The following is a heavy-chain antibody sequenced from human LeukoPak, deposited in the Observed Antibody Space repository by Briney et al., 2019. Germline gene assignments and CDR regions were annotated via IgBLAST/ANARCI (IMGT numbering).Heavy chain of an antibody. J-gene: IGHJ6*03. V-gene: IGHV3-43D*04. CDR1: GFISDDYA. D-gene: IGHD6-19*01. Sequence: PGGSLRLSCAASGFISDDYAMHWLRQAPGKGLEWVALIVWDGESTYYAASVRGRFIISRDNSDNSLYLQMNNLKAEDTAIYYCAKDGSRGYSSTGYYMDAWGKGTTVIVSS. CDR3: AKDGSRGYSSTGYYMDA. CDR2: IVWDGEST.